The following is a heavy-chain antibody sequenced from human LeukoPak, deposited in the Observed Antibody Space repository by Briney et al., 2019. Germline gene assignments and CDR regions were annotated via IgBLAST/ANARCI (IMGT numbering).Heavy chain of an antibody. CDR1: GFPFSSYW. J-gene: IGHJ4*02. CDR3: AKDSPYCSGGSCYSAGLDN. D-gene: IGHD2-15*01. CDR2: IRHDGSET. Sequence: GGSLRLSCAASGFPFSSYWMSWVRQAPGKGLEWVANIRHDGSETYYVDSLRGRFTISRDNAKNSLYLQMNSLRAEDTALYYCAKDSPYCSGGSCYSAGLDNWGQGTLVTVSS. V-gene: IGHV3-7*03.